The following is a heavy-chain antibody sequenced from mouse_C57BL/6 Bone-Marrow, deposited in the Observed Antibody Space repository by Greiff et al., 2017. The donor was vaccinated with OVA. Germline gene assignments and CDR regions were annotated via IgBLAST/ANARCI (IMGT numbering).Heavy chain of an antibody. CDR1: GFTFSDYY. D-gene: IGHD4-1*01. J-gene: IGHJ4*01. Sequence: DVHLVESEGGLVQPGSSMKLSCTASGFTFSDYYMAWVRQVPEKGLEWVANINYDGSSTYYLDSLKSRFIISRDNAKNILYLQMSSLKSEDTATYYCARAPGGFYAMDYWGQGTSVTVSS. V-gene: IGHV5-16*01. CDR3: ARAPGGFYAMDY. CDR2: INYDGSST.